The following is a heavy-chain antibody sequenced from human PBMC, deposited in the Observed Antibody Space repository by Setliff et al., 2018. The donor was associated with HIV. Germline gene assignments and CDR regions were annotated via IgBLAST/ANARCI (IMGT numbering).Heavy chain of an antibody. J-gene: IGHJ4*02. CDR1: ESTFYA. V-gene: IGHV3-30*04. Sequence: GGSLRLSCEASESTFYAMHWVRQAPGKGLGWLAVISYDGTSKYYADSVKGRFTISRDNSKSTQYLQMNSLRTEDTAVYYCARDRHYDTLTGFPYFDYWGQGTLVTVSS. CDR2: ISYDGTSK. CDR3: ARDRHYDTLTGFPYFDY. D-gene: IGHD3-9*01.